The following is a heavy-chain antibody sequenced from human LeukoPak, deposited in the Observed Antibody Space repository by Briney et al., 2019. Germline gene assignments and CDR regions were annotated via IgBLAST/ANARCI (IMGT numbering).Heavy chain of an antibody. CDR1: GFTFSNAW. J-gene: IGHJ4*02. CDR3: AKDLRDIVAAGFDY. CDR2: ISYDGSNK. D-gene: IGHD5-12*01. V-gene: IGHV3-30*18. Sequence: PGGSLRLSCAASGFTFSNAWMNWVRQAPGKGLEWVAVISYDGSNKYYADSVKGRFTISRDNSKNTLYLQMNSLRAEDTAVYYCAKDLRDIVAAGFDYWGQGTLVTVSS.